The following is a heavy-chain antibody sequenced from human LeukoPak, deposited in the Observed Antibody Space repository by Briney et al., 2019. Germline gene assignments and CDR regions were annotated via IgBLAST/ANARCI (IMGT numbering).Heavy chain of an antibody. V-gene: IGHV1-69*04. CDR1: GGTFSSYA. CDR2: IIPILGIA. Sequence: SVKVSCKASGGTFSSYAISWVRQAPGQGLEWMGRIIPILGIANYAQKFQGRVTTTADKSTSTAYMELSSLRSEDTAVYYCARVPTVTTSRGFDYWGQGTLVTVSS. J-gene: IGHJ4*02. CDR3: ARVPTVTTSRGFDY. D-gene: IGHD4-17*01.